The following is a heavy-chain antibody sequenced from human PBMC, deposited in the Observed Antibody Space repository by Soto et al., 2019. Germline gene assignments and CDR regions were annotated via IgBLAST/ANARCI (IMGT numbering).Heavy chain of an antibody. V-gene: IGHV3-21*01. CDR1: GFTFRSYS. CDR3: ARRRRDGTNWFDP. J-gene: IGHJ5*02. CDR2: ISSSSSYI. D-gene: IGHD1-1*01. Sequence: RLSCAASGFTFRSYSMNWVRQAPGKGLEWVSSISSSSSYIYYADSVKGRFTISRDNAKNSLYLQMNSLRAEDTAVYYCARRRRDGTNWFDPWGQGTLVTVSS.